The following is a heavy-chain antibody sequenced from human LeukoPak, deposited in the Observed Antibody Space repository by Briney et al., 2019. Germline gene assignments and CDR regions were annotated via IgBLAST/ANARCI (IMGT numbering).Heavy chain of an antibody. CDR1: GYTFTSYD. CDR3: ARAGSGYYRN. D-gene: IGHD3-22*01. Sequence: ASVKVACKASGYTFTSYDINWVRPATGQGLEWMGWMNPSSGNAGYAQQFQGRGTMTRNTSINTAYMELSSLRSEDTAVYYCARAGSGYYRNWGQGTLVTVSS. J-gene: IGHJ4*02. CDR2: MNPSSGNA. V-gene: IGHV1-8*01.